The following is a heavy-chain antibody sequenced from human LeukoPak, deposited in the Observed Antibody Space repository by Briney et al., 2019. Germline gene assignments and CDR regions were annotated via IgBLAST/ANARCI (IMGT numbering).Heavy chain of an antibody. CDR2: ISLSSSTI. CDR3: ATRIVAGCDY. V-gene: IGHV3-48*02. Sequence: GGSLRLSCAASGFTFSSYSMNWVRQAPGKGLEWVSYISLSSSTIYYADSVKGRFTFSRDNAKNSLYLQMNSLRDEDTAVYYCATRIVAGCDYWGEGTLVTVSS. CDR1: GFTFSSYS. D-gene: IGHD6-19*01. J-gene: IGHJ4*02.